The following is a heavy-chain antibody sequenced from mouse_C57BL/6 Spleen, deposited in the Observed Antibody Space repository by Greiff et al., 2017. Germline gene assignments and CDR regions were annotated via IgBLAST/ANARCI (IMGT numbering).Heavy chain of an antibody. Sequence: QVQLQQSGAELVKPGASVKLSCKASGYTFTEYTIHWVKQRSGQGLEWIGRIYPGDGDTNYNGKFKGKATLTADKSSSTAYLQLSSLTSEDSAVYFCARSDYVFDYWGQGTTLTVSS. CDR1: GYTFTEYT. CDR2: IYPGDGDT. V-gene: IGHV1-82*01. D-gene: IGHD2-4*01. J-gene: IGHJ2*01. CDR3: ARSDYVFDY.